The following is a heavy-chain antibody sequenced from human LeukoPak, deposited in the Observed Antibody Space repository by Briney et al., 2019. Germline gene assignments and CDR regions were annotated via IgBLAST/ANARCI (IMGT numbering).Heavy chain of an antibody. J-gene: IGHJ4*02. V-gene: IGHV3-23*01. CDR3: AKDDAWLRFGE. CDR2: ISPSADIK. D-gene: IGHD3-10*01. Sequence: GGSLRLSCAASGFTFSNHGMNWVHQAPGKGLEWVSGISPSADIKYYADSVKGRFTISRDNSKNMLYLEVISLTADDTAVNYCAKDDAWLRFGEWSQGTLVTVSS. CDR1: GFTFSNHG.